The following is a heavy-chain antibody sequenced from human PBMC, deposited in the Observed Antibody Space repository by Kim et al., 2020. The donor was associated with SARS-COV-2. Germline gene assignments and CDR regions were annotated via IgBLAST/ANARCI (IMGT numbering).Heavy chain of an antibody. V-gene: IGHV1-3*01. CDR1: GYTFTSYA. J-gene: IGHJ4*02. Sequence: ASVKVSCKASGYTFTSYAMHWVRQAPGQRLEWMGWINAGNGNTKYSQKFQGRVTITRDTSASTAYMELSSLRSEDTAVYYCAGDGGGDSSGWYSDYWGQGTLVTVSS. CDR3: AGDGGGDSSGWYSDY. D-gene: IGHD6-19*01. CDR2: INAGNGNT.